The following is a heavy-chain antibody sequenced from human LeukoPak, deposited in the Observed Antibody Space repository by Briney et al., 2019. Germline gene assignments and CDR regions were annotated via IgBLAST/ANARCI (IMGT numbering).Heavy chain of an antibody. CDR3: ARTQYYYGSGSYSSDAFDI. Sequence: ASVKVSCKASGYTFTGYYMHWVRQAPGQGLEWMGWINPNSGGTNHAQKFQGWVTMTRDTSISTAYMELSRLRSDDTAVYYCARTQYYYGSGSYSSDAFDIWGQGTMVTVSS. V-gene: IGHV1-2*04. CDR2: INPNSGGT. CDR1: GYTFTGYY. D-gene: IGHD3-10*01. J-gene: IGHJ3*02.